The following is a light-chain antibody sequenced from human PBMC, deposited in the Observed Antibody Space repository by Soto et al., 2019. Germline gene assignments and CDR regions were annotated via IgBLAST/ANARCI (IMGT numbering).Light chain of an antibody. Sequence: EIVMPQPPATLSVSPGERASLCCRASQSVSSNLDWYQQKPGQAPSLLIYEASSRATGTPARFSGSGSGTEFTLTISSLQSEDFAVYYCQQYIRWPRTFGGGTKVDIK. CDR3: QQYIRWPRT. CDR2: EAS. J-gene: IGKJ4*01. V-gene: IGKV3-15*01. CDR1: QSVSSN.